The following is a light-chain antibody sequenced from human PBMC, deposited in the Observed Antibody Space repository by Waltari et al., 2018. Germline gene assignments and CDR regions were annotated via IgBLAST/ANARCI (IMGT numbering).Light chain of an antibody. Sequence: EVVLTRSPGTLSLSPGERVTLSCRASQTVTNNYLAWYQRRPGQSPRLLIYGASTRASGIPDKFSGTGSGTDFTLTISRLESEDFAVYFCHQYGDSPLTFGGGTKLEIK. CDR2: GAS. CDR3: HQYGDSPLT. J-gene: IGKJ4*01. V-gene: IGKV3-20*01. CDR1: QTVTNNY.